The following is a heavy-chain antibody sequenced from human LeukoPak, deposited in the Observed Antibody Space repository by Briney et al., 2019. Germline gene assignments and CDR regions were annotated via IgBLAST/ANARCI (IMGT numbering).Heavy chain of an antibody. CDR1: GFTFDDYA. CDR3: AKGYSSSWYSSYFEY. CDR2: ISGDGGRT. D-gene: IGHD6-13*01. J-gene: IGHJ4*02. V-gene: IGHV3-43*02. Sequence: GGSLRLSCAASGFTFDDYAMHWVRQAPGKGLEWVSLISGDGGRTHYADSVKGRFTISRDNSKNSLYLQMNSLRAEDTAVYYCAKGYSSSWYSSYFEYWGQGTLVTVSS.